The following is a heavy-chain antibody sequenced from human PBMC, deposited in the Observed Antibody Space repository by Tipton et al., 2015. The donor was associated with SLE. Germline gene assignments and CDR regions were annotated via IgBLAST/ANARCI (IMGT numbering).Heavy chain of an antibody. Sequence: TLSLTCAVYGGSFSGYYWSWIRQPPGKGLEWIGEINHSGSTNYNPSLKSRVTISVDTSKNQFSLKLSSVTAADTAVYYCARDKTPENWSGYSYYFDYWGQGTLVTVSS. CDR3: ARDKTPENWSGYSYYFDY. CDR1: GGSFSGYY. V-gene: IGHV4-34*01. CDR2: INHSGST. D-gene: IGHD3-3*01. J-gene: IGHJ4*02.